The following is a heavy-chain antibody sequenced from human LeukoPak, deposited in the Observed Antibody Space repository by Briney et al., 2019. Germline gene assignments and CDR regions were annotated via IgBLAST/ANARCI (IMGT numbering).Heavy chain of an antibody. D-gene: IGHD4-23*01. CDR3: ARLPLTTVVTTYIDY. V-gene: IGHV5-51*01. Sequence: GESLKISCKGSGYSFTSYWIGWVRQMPGKGLEWMGLIYPVDSDTRYSPSFQGQVTISADKSISTAYLQWSSLKASDTAMYYCARLPLTTVVTTYIDYWGQGTLVTVSS. CDR2: IYPVDSDT. J-gene: IGHJ4*02. CDR1: GYSFTSYW.